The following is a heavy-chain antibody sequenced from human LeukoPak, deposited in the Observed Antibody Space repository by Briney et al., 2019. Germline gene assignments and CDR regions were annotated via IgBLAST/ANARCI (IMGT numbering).Heavy chain of an antibody. CDR2: IYHSGST. D-gene: IGHD2-15*01. Sequence: SGTLSLTCAVSGGSISSSNWWSWVRQPPGKGLEWIGEIYHSGSTNYNPSLKSRVTISVDKSKNQFSLKLSSVTAADTAVYYCAGVQGYCSGGSCSNWFDPWGQGTLVTVSS. V-gene: IGHV4-4*02. CDR3: AGVQGYCSGGSCSNWFDP. J-gene: IGHJ5*02. CDR1: GGSISSSNW.